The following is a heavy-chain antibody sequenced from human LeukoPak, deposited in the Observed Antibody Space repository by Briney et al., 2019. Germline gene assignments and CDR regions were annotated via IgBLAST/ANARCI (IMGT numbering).Heavy chain of an antibody. CDR3: ATLIGYCSSTSCDEIDY. J-gene: IGHJ4*02. CDR1: GGSISSYY. V-gene: IGHV4-4*07. CDR2: IYTSGST. Sequence: SETLSLTCTVSGGSISSYYWSWIRQPAGKGLEWIGRIYTSGSTNYNPSFKSRVTMSVDTSKNQFSLKLSSVTAADTAVYYCATLIGYCSSTSCDEIDYWGQGTLVTVSS. D-gene: IGHD2-2*01.